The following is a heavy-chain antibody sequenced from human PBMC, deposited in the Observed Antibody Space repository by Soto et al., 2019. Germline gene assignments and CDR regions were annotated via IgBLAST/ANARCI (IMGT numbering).Heavy chain of an antibody. V-gene: IGHV5-51*01. CDR1: GYSFTSYW. Sequence: GESLKISCKGSGYSFTSYWIGWVRQMPGKGLEWMGIIYPGDSDTRYSPSFQGQVTISADKSISTAYLQWSSLKASDTPIYYCARTAAAGKYYYGVDVWGQGTTVTVSS. J-gene: IGHJ6*02. CDR2: IYPGDSDT. CDR3: ARTAAAGKYYYGVDV. D-gene: IGHD6-13*01.